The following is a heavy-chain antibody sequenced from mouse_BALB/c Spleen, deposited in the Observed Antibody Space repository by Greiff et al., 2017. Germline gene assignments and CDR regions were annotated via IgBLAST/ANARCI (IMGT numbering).Heavy chain of an antibody. V-gene: IGHV1-63*02. CDR2: IYPGGGYT. J-gene: IGHJ2*01. CDR3: AREYDGEYYFDY. D-gene: IGHD2-14*01. CDR1: GYTFTNYW. Sequence: VQLQQSGAELVRPGTSVKISCKASGYTFTNYWLGWVKQRPGHGLEWIGDIYPGGGYTNYNEKFKGKATLTADTSSSTAYMQLSSLTSEDSAVYFCAREYDGEYYFDYWGQGTTLTVSS.